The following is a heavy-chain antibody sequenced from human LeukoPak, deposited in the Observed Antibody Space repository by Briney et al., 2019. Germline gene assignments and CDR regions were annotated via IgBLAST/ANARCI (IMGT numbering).Heavy chain of an antibody. CDR1: GFTFSNAW. CDR2: IKNKADGGTT. D-gene: IGHD3-10*01. J-gene: IGHJ4*02. CDR3: TAYYYGSGSNYNDY. V-gene: IGHV3-15*01. Sequence: GGSLRLSCAASGFTFSNAWMSWVRQAPGKGLEWVGRIKNKADGGTTDYAAPVKGRFTISRDDSKNTLYLRMNSLKTEDTALYYCTAYYYGSGSNYNDYWGQGTLVTVSS.